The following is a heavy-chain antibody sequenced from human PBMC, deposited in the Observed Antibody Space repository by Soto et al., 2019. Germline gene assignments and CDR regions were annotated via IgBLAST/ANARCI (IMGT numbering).Heavy chain of an antibody. D-gene: IGHD3-22*01. J-gene: IGHJ4*02. Sequence: QVQLVESGGGVVQPGRSLRLSCAASGFTFSSYGMHWVRQAPGKGLEWVAVISYDGSNKYYADSVKGRFTISRDNSKNTLYLQMNSLRAEDTAVYYCAKTYYYDSSGYLDYWGQGTLVTVSS. CDR3: AKTYYYDSSGYLDY. CDR1: GFTFSSYG. V-gene: IGHV3-30*18. CDR2: ISYDGSNK.